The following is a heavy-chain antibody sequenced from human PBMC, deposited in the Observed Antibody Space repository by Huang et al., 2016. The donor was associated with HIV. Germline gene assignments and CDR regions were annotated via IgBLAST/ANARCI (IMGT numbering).Heavy chain of an antibody. CDR2: ISPLNDTT. J-gene: IGHJ4*02. D-gene: IGHD5-18*01. CDR1: GGTVSSFC. V-gene: IGHV1-69*13. CDR3: ARGVGNSNRGFDI. Sequence: QVQLVQSGAEMKKSGSSVKVSCKASGGTVSSFCFTWVRQAPGHGLEWMGGISPLNDTTDLAQKFRGRVTLTADESTNTAFMGLSGLTSQDTAVYYCARGVGNSNRGFDIWGQGTLVTVS.